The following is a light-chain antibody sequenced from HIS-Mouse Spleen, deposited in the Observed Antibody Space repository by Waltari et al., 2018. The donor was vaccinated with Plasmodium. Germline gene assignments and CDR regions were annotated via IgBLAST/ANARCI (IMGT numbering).Light chain of an antibody. Sequence: SSELTQDPAVSVALGQTVRISCQGHSLRSSHASRYQQKPGQAPVLVIYGKNNRPSGIPDRFSGSSSGNTASLTITGAQAEDEADYYCNSRDSSGNHLVFGGGTKLTVL. CDR1: SLRSSH. V-gene: IGLV3-19*01. CDR3: NSRDSSGNHLV. J-gene: IGLJ2*01. CDR2: GKN.